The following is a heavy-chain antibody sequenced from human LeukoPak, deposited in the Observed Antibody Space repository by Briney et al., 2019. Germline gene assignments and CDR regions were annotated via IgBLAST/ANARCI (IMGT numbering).Heavy chain of an antibody. D-gene: IGHD3-10*01. CDR2: ISSSSNYT. CDR1: GFTFSDYY. J-gene: IGHJ6*04. CDR3: ARDPYYYGSGRYYYGMDV. V-gene: IGHV3-11*06. Sequence: PGGSLRLSCAASGFTFSDYYMSWIRQAPGKGLEWVSYISSSSNYTNYADSVKGRFTISRDNAKNSLYLQMNSLRAEDTAVYYCARDPYYYGSGRYYYGMDVWGKGTTVTVSS.